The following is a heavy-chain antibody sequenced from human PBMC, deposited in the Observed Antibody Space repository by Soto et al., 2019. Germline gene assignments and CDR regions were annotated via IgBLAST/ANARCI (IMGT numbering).Heavy chain of an antibody. V-gene: IGHV4-34*01. J-gene: IGHJ4*02. CDR1: GGCFSGYY. CDR3: ARGPEYYYGGSGYVDY. D-gene: IGHD3-22*01. CDR2: INHSGST. Sequence: PENLSLTFDVHGGCFSGYYWSSIFQPPLKVLEWIGEINHSGSTNYNPSLKSRVTISLDTSKNQLSLKLSSVTAADTSVHYCARGPEYYYGGSGYVDYWGQGAMVPVSS.